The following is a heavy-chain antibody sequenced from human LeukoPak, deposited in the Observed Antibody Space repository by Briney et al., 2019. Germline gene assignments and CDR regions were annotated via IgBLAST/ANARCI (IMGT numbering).Heavy chain of an antibody. CDR3: AKLNGLWLRELTNWFDP. CDR1: GFTFSTYG. CDR2: ISGSGGRT. Sequence: GGSLRLSCAASGFTFSTYGMSWVRQAPGKGLEWVSAISGSGGRTYYADSVKGRFTISRDNSKNTLYMQMFSLRVEDTAVYYCAKLNGLWLRELTNWFDPWGQGTLVTVSS. J-gene: IGHJ5*02. V-gene: IGHV3-23*01. D-gene: IGHD3-9*01.